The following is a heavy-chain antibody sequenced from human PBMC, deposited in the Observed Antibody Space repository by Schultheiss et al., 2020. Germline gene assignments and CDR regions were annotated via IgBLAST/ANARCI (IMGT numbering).Heavy chain of an antibody. J-gene: IGHJ4*02. CDR1: RFTFRNYG. V-gene: IGHV3-30*18. Sequence: GGSLRLSCAASRFTFRNYGMHWVRQAPGKGLEWVAVISYDGSNKYYADSVKGRFTISRDNSKNTLYLQLNSLRAEDTALYYCAKDQVVAGTRDPSYWGQGTLVTVSS. D-gene: IGHD6-19*01. CDR3: AKDQVVAGTRDPSY. CDR2: ISYDGSNK.